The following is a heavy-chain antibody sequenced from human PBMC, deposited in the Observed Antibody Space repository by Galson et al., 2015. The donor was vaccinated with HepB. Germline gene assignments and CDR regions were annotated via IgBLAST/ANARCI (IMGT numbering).Heavy chain of an antibody. Sequence: SLRLSCAASGFTFNNAWMNWVRQAPGKGLEWVGHIKPKTEGGTIDYAGPVKGRFIISRDDSKNTLYLQLNGLRIEDTGVYYCTTDLDYGDILVTSAYDATDVWGQGTTVTVSS. CDR3: TTDLDYGDILVTSAYDATDV. CDR1: GFTFNNAW. J-gene: IGHJ6*02. D-gene: IGHD4-17*01. V-gene: IGHV3-15*01. CDR2: IKPKTEGGTI.